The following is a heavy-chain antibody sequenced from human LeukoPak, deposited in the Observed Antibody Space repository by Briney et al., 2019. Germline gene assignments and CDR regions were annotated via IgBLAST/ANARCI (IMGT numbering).Heavy chain of an antibody. V-gene: IGHV4-31*03. D-gene: IGHD5-12*01. CDR2: IFHSGSA. Sequence: SETLSLTCTVSGGSISSGAYYWSWIRQHPGKGLEWIGYIFHSGSAYYNPSLRSRVTISIDTSKNQISLNLASVTAADTAVYFCARNDRMGGYAPHWFDLWGQGTLVTVSS. CDR3: ARNDRMGGYAPHWFDL. CDR1: GGSISSGAYY. J-gene: IGHJ5*02.